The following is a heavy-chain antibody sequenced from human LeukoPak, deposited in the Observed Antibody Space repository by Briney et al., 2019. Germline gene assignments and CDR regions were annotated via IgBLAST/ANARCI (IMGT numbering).Heavy chain of an antibody. CDR2: ISGRGTST. Sequence: GGSLRLSCAASGFTFSNFGMNWVRQPPGKGLEWVSAISGRGTSTYYADSVKGRFTISRDNSKNTLYLQMNSLRAEDTAVYYCAKERLTRRWSWFDPWGQGTLVTVSS. CDR3: AKERLTRRWSWFDP. CDR1: GFTFSNFG. J-gene: IGHJ5*02. V-gene: IGHV3-23*01. D-gene: IGHD4-23*01.